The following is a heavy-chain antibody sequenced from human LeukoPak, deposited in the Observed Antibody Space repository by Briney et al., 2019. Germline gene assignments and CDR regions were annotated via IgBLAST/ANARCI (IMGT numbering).Heavy chain of an antibody. V-gene: IGHV4-59*01. J-gene: IGHJ3*02. CDR3: ARVGATLNDFDI. CDR1: SVSISSYY. CDR2: IYYSGST. Sequence: SETLSLTCTVSSVSISSYYWSWIRQPPGKGLEWIGYIYYSGSTNYNPSLKSRVTISLDTSKNQFSLKLSSVTTADTAVYSCARVGATLNDFDIWGQGTMVTVSS. D-gene: IGHD1-26*01.